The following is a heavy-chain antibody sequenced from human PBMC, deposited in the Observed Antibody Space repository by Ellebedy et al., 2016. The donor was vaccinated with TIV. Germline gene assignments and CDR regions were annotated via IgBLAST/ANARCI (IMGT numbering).Heavy chain of an antibody. CDR2: ISGYNGNT. CDR3: ARGFFCGGGTCYYSGEYFNH. Sequence: AASVKVSCKASGYTFTAYGISWVRQAPGQGLEWMGWISGYNGNTNYAENLQDRVTMTADTSTTTAYMELRSLRSDDTAVYYCARGFFCGGGTCYYSGEYFNHWGQGTLVTVSS. D-gene: IGHD2-21*01. J-gene: IGHJ1*01. CDR1: GYTFTAYG. V-gene: IGHV1-18*01.